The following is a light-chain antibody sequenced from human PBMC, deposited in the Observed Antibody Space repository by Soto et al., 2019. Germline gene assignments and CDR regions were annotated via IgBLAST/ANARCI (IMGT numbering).Light chain of an antibody. CDR3: QQRSNWPTIT. V-gene: IGKV3-11*01. Sequence: EIVLTQSPATLSLSPGERATLSCRASQRVSNYLAWYQLKPGQAPRLLIYDASNRATGIPARFSGSGSGTDFTLTISSLEPEDFAVYYCQQRSNWPTITFGQGTRLEIK. CDR1: QRVSNY. CDR2: DAS. J-gene: IGKJ5*01.